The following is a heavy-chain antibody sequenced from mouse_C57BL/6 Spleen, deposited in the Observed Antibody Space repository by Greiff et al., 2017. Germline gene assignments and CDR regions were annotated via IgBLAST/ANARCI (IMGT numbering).Heavy chain of an antibody. V-gene: IGHV5-17*01. J-gene: IGHJ4*01. CDR3: ARPHYDYGYAMDY. Sequence: EVMLVESGGGLVKPGGSLKLSCAASGFTFSDYGMHWVRQAPEKGLEWVAYISSGSSTIYYADTVKGRFTISRDNAKNTLFLQMTSLRSEDTAMYYCARPHYDYGYAMDYWGQGTSVTVSS. CDR2: ISSGSSTI. D-gene: IGHD2-4*01. CDR1: GFTFSDYG.